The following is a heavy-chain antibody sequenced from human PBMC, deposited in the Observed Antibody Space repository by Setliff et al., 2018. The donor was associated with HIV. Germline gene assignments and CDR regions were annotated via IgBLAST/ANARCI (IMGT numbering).Heavy chain of an antibody. CDR1: GFTFSTYS. V-gene: IGHV3-48*01. CDR3: AKAPRGTITADY. Sequence: PGGSLRLSCAAYGFTFSTYSMNWVRQAPGKGLEWVSYISSSGSTIFYADSVKGRFTISRDNAKNSLFLQMNSLRAEDTAVYYCAKAPRGTITADYWGQGTLVTVSS. D-gene: IGHD1-20*01. J-gene: IGHJ4*02. CDR2: ISSSGSTI.